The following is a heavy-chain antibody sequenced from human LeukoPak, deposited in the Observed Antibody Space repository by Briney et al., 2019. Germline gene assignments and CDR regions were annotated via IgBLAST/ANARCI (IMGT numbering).Heavy chain of an antibody. Sequence: ASVKVSCKASGYTFTGYYMHWVRQAPGQGLEWMGWINPNSGGTNYAQKFQGRVTMTRDTSISTAYMELSRLRSDDTAVYYCARAIYRAVAGTSGYWGQGTLVTVYS. J-gene: IGHJ4*02. CDR2: INPNSGGT. V-gene: IGHV1-2*02. CDR1: GYTFTGYY. CDR3: ARAIYRAVAGTSGY. D-gene: IGHD6-19*01.